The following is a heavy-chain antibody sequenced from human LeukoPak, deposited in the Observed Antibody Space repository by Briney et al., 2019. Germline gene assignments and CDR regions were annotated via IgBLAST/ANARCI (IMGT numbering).Heavy chain of an antibody. D-gene: IGHD3-3*01. J-gene: IGHJ4*02. Sequence: ASVKVSCKASGYTFTNYAMYWVRPAPGQRLEWMGWINCGNDNTKCSQKFQGRVTMTRDTSISTAYMELSRLRSDDTAVYYCARVLRFLEWLSPSYYFDYWGQGTLVTVSS. CDR3: ARVLRFLEWLSPSYYFDY. V-gene: IGHV1-3*01. CDR2: INCGNDNT. CDR1: GYTFTNYA.